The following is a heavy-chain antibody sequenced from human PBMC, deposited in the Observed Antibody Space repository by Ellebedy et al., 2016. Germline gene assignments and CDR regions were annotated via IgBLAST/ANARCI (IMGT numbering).Heavy chain of an antibody. CDR1: DGSVDTYY. D-gene: IGHD6-6*01. V-gene: IGHV4-59*02. Sequence: SETLSLXXSVSDGSVDTYYWTWIRQAPGKGLEWIGYVFYGGSTKYNPFLRSRVTISLDTSKNRFSLKVTSVAAADTAVYYCARDVSLYSSSPSFDSWGQGTLVTVSS. CDR3: ARDVSLYSSSPSFDS. CDR2: VFYGGST. J-gene: IGHJ4*02.